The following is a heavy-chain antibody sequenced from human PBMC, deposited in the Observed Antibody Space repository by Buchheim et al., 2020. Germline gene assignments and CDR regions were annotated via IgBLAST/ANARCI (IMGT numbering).Heavy chain of an antibody. Sequence: QVQLVESGGGVVQPGRSLRLSCAASGFTFSSYGMHWVRQAPGKGLEWVAVISYDGSNKYYADSVKGRFTISRDNSKNTLYLQMNSLRAEDTAVYYCANGGAGGYWGQGTL. V-gene: IGHV3-30*18. D-gene: IGHD3-16*01. J-gene: IGHJ4*02. CDR2: ISYDGSNK. CDR1: GFTFSSYG. CDR3: ANGGAGGY.